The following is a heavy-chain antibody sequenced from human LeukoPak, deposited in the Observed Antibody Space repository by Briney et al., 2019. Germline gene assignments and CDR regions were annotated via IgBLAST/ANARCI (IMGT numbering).Heavy chain of an antibody. CDR3: ARELGSSGVFGFFDY. D-gene: IGHD2-15*01. Sequence: GGSLRLSCTASGFTFSNYVMHWVRQAPGKGLEYVSAISTNGVNTYYANSVKGRFTISRDNSKNILYLQMGSLRTEDQAVYYCARELGSSGVFGFFDYWGKGALVTVSS. V-gene: IGHV3-64*01. CDR1: GFTFSNYV. CDR2: ISTNGVNT. J-gene: IGHJ4*02.